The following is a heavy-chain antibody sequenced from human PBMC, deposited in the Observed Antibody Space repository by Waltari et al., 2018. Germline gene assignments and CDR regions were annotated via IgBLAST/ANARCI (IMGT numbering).Heavy chain of an antibody. CDR2: IIPIFGTA. V-gene: IGHV1-69*06. CDR1: GYTFTSYD. Sequence: QVQLVQSGAEVKKPGASVKVSCKASGYTFTSYDINWVRQAPGQGLEWMGRIIPIFGTANYAQKFQGRVTITADKSTSTAYMELSSLRSEDTAVYYCARTDDYIWGSYRPAEYFQHWGQGTLVTVSS. CDR3: ARTDDYIWGSYRPAEYFQH. J-gene: IGHJ1*01. D-gene: IGHD3-16*02.